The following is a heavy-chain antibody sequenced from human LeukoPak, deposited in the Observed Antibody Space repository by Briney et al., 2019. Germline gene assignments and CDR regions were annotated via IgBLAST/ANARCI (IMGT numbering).Heavy chain of an antibody. CDR2: IYYSGST. V-gene: IGHV4-59*08. CDR3: ARGDIAVAGTSPFDY. CDR1: GGSISSYY. D-gene: IGHD6-19*01. J-gene: IGHJ4*02. Sequence: SETLSLTCTVSGGSISSYYWSWIRQPPGKGLEWIGYIYYSGSTNYNPSLKSRVAISVDTSKNQFSLKLSSVTAANTAVYYCARGDIAVAGTSPFDYWGQGTLVTVSS.